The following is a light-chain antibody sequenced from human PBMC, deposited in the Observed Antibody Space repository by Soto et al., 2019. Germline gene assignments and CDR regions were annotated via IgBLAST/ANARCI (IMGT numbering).Light chain of an antibody. CDR1: QSVSRNY. J-gene: IGKJ1*01. Sequence: EIVLTQTLGRLSLSPCESATLAGSASQSVSRNYLAWYQHKPGQAPRLLIYGASTRATGIPDRFSGSGSGTDLPLTISVLELEVFAVYYCQQRSNWSWTFGQGTKVDIK. V-gene: IGKV3D-20*02. CDR2: GAS. CDR3: QQRSNWSWT.